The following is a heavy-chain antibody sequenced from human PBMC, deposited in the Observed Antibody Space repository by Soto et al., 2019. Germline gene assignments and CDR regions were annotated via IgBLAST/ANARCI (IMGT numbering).Heavy chain of an antibody. Sequence: SLRLSCAASGFTFSSYGMHWVRQAPGKGLEWVAVIWYDGSNKYYADSVKGRFTISRDNSKNTLYLQMNSLRAEDTAVYYCARVVADIVATRFGYYFDYWGQGTLVTVSS. D-gene: IGHD5-12*01. J-gene: IGHJ4*02. V-gene: IGHV3-33*01. CDR2: IWYDGSNK. CDR1: GFTFSSYG. CDR3: ARVVADIVATRFGYYFDY.